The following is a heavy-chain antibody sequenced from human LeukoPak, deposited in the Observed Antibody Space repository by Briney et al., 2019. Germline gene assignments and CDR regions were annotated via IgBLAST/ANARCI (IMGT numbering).Heavy chain of an antibody. J-gene: IGHJ4*02. CDR3: ARDRQGYSHGYFDY. Sequence: PTGGSLRLSCAASGFTFSSYAMHWVRQAPGKGLEWVAVISYDGSNKYYADSVKGRFTISRDNSKNTLYLQMNSLRAEDTAVYYCARDRQGYSHGYFDYWGQGTLVTVSS. CDR2: ISYDGSNK. V-gene: IGHV3-30-3*01. CDR1: GFTFSSYA. D-gene: IGHD5-18*01.